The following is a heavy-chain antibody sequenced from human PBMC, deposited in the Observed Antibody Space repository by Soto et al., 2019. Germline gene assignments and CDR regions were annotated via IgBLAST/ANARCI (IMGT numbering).Heavy chain of an antibody. D-gene: IGHD6-13*01. CDR2: ISYSGGTI. Sequence: PGWSLRLSCSASGFTFSTYSMQWVRQAPDKGLEWLAVISYSGGTIFYADSVRGRFTISRDNSKNTLNLQMNSLRPGDTAVYYCARDGGAAGTFDYWGRGTLVTVSS. V-gene: IGHV3-30-3*01. CDR1: GFTFSTYS. CDR3: ARDGGAAGTFDY. J-gene: IGHJ4*02.